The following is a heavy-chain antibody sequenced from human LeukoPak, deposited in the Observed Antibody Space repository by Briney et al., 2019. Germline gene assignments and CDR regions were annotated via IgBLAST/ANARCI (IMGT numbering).Heavy chain of an antibody. CDR3: ATDDSSGYFESRGTGIFDI. CDR2: FDPEDGET. J-gene: IGHJ3*02. D-gene: IGHD3-22*01. CDR1: GFTFSSYE. V-gene: IGHV1-24*01. Sequence: KSGGSLRLSCAASGFTFSSYEMNWVRQAPGKGLEWMGGFDPEDGETIYAQKFQGRVTMTEDTSTDTAYMELSSLRSEDTAVYYCATDDSSGYFESRGTGIFDIWGQGTMVTASS.